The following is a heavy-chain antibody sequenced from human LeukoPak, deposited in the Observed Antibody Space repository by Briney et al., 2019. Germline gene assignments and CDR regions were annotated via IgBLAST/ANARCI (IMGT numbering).Heavy chain of an antibody. Sequence: SLRLSCAASGFTFSSYAMSWVRQAPGKGLEWVSAISGSGGSTYYADSVKGRFTISRDNSKNSLYLQMNSLRAEDTAVYYCARDPGYSSSWYVYWYFDLWGRGTLVTVSS. CDR3: ARDPGYSSSWYVYWYFDL. D-gene: IGHD6-13*01. V-gene: IGHV3-23*01. CDR1: GFTFSSYA. CDR2: ISGSGGST. J-gene: IGHJ2*01.